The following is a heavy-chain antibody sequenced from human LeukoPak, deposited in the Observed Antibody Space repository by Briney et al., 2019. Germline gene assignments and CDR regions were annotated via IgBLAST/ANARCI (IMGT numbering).Heavy chain of an antibody. D-gene: IGHD6-13*01. CDR1: GGTFSSYA. V-gene: IGHV1-69*05. CDR3: AASSFSSSWYYFDY. CDR2: IIPIFGTA. J-gene: IGHJ4*02. Sequence: SVKVSCKASGGTFSSYAISWVRQAPGQGLEWMGGIIPIFGTANYAQKFQGRVTMTRDTSISTAYMELRRLRSDDTAVYYCAASSFSSSWYYFDYWGQGTLVTVSS.